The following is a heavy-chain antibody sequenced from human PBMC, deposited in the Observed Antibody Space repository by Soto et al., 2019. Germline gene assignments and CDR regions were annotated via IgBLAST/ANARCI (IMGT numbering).Heavy chain of an antibody. CDR2: FYHSGNS. CDR1: GGSIRSYY. D-gene: IGHD5-18*01. V-gene: IGHV4-59*01. J-gene: IGHJ6*02. CDR3: ARIASVDPYGYVNGGLNV. Sequence: QVQLQQSGPGLVKPSETLSLTCSVSGGSIRSYYWSWIRQSPERGLEWIGYFYHSGNSNYNPSLKSRVTVSVDTSKNHLSLRLRSVTEADTAVYFCARIASVDPYGYVNGGLNVWGQETTVTVSS.